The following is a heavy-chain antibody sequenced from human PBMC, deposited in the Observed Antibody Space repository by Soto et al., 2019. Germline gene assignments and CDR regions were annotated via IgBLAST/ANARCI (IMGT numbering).Heavy chain of an antibody. CDR2: IIPIFGTA. D-gene: IGHD6-6*01. CDR1: GGTFSSYA. J-gene: IGHJ6*02. CDR3: AGVKKAARLSYYYGMDV. Sequence: ASVKVSCKASGGTFSSYAISWVRQAPGQGLEWMGGIIPIFGTANYAQKFQGRVTITADESTSTAYMELSSLRSEDTAVYYCAGVKKAARLSYYYGMDVWGQGTTVTVSS. V-gene: IGHV1-69*13.